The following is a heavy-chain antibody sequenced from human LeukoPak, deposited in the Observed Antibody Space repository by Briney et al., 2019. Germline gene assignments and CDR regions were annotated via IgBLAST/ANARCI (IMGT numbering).Heavy chain of an antibody. V-gene: IGHV3-21*01. CDR3: ARHRTASDY. Sequence: GGSLRLSCAASGFTFGTSGMTWVRRAPGKGREWVSSITSSSSYIYYADSVKGRFTISRDNAKSSLYLQMNSLRAEDTALYYCARHRTASDYWGQGTLVTVSS. D-gene: IGHD3-16*02. CDR1: GFTFGTSG. J-gene: IGHJ4*02. CDR2: ITSSSSYI.